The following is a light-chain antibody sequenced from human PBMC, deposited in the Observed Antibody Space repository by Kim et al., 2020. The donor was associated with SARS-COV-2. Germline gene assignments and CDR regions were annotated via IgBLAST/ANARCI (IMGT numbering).Light chain of an antibody. V-gene: IGKV1-39*01. CDR3: QQSYSSPPI. J-gene: IGKJ4*01. CDR2: AAS. Sequence: DIQMTQSPSSLSASVGDRVTITCRASQSIYDYLNWYQQKPGKAPNLLIYAASSLQRGAPSKFSGSGSGTDYTLTISRLQPEDFATYFCQQSYSSPPIFGGGTKVDIK. CDR1: QSIYDY.